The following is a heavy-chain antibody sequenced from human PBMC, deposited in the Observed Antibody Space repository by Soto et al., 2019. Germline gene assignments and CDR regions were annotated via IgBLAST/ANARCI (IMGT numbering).Heavy chain of an antibody. CDR3: ARGGRDGFDI. J-gene: IGHJ3*02. CDR1: GGSISTYY. CDR2: VYNSGST. Sequence: QVQLQESGPGLVKPSETLSLTCTVSGGSISTYYWNWIRQSAGKGLEWIGRVYNSGSTNYHPSLKSRVAMSVDTSNNQFSLKVTSVTAADTAVYYCARGGRDGFDIWGQGTMVTVSS. V-gene: IGHV4-4*07.